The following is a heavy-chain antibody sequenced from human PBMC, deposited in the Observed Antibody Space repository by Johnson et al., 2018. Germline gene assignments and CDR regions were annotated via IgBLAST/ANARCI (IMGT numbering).Heavy chain of an antibody. CDR1: GFTFSTYT. J-gene: IGHJ6*03. CDR3: ARGRFGELWPPSVYYYYMDV. D-gene: IGHD3-10*01. V-gene: IGHV3-30*04. Sequence: QVQLVESGGGVVQPGKSLRLSCAASGFTFSTYTIHWVRKAPGKGLEWVAIISNDGKNKYYADSVKGRFTISRDNSKNTLFLQMNSLRGEDTAVYYCARGRFGELWPPSVYYYYMDVWGKGTTVTVSS. CDR2: ISNDGKNK.